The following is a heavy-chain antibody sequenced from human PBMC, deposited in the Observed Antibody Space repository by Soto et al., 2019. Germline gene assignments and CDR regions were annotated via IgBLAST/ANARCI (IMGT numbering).Heavy chain of an antibody. CDR2: ISDSGGRS. D-gene: IGHD3-3*01. CDR3: ASHPPRNYNFWSGYVY. J-gene: IGHJ4*02. Sequence: GGSLRLSCAASGFTFSTYAMTWVRHTPGKGLEWVSSISDSGGRSDYPDSMKGRFTISRDNSKNTLYLQMNSLRAEDTAVYYCASHPPRNYNFWSGYVYWGQGTLVTVSS. CDR1: GFTFSTYA. V-gene: IGHV3-23*01.